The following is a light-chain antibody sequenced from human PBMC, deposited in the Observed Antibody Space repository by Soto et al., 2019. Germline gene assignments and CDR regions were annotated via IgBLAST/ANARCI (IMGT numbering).Light chain of an antibody. Sequence: QSALTQPASVSGSPGQSITISCTGTGSDVGGYNYVSWYQHHPGKAPKVIIYEVSNRPSGVSSRFSGSKSANTASLTISGLRAEDEADYYCTSYTSSNTLVFGTGTKLTVL. CDR3: TSYTSSNTLV. V-gene: IGLV2-14*01. CDR1: GSDVGGYNY. CDR2: EVS. J-gene: IGLJ1*01.